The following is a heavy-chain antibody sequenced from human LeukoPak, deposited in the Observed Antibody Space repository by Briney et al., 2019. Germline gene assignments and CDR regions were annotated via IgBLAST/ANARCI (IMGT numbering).Heavy chain of an antibody. CDR3: ARDQIGVAAAAY. D-gene: IGHD6-13*01. J-gene: IGHJ4*02. CDR1: GYTFTNFV. V-gene: IGHV1-3*01. CDR2: INPSNVDT. Sequence: ASVKVSSKASGYTFTNFVIHWVRQAPGQRLEWMGWINPSNVDTKYSQKFQGRVTITRDTSASTAYMELSSLRSEDTALYYCARDQIGVAAAAYWGQGTLVTVSS.